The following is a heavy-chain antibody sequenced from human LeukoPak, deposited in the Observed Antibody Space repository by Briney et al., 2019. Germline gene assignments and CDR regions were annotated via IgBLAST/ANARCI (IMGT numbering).Heavy chain of an antibody. CDR1: GYTFTGYY. CDR2: INPNSGGT. J-gene: IGHJ4*02. Sequence: ASVKVSCKASGYTFTGYYMHWVRQAPGQGLEWMGRINPNSGGTNYAQKFQGRVTMTRDTSISTAYMELSRLRPDDTAVYYCARADKSSGWYYFDYWGQGTLVTVSS. V-gene: IGHV1-2*06. CDR3: ARADKSSGWYYFDY. D-gene: IGHD6-19*01.